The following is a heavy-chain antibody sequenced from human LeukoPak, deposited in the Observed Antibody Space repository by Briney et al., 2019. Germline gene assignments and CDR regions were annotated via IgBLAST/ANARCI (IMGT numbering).Heavy chain of an antibody. J-gene: IGHJ4*02. D-gene: IGHD5-12*01. CDR1: GFTFNSYG. V-gene: IGHV3-30*18. CDR2: ISGDETKK. CDR3: AKADSSGYEGD. Sequence: GRSLRLSCAASGFTFNSYGMHWVRQAPGKGLEWVAVISGDETKKYYTDSVKGRFTISRDNSKNTLYLQMNSLRSEDTAVYYCAKADSSGYEGDWGQGTLVTVSS.